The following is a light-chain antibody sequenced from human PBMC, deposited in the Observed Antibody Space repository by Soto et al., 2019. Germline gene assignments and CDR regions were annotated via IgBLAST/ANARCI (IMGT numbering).Light chain of an antibody. V-gene: IGKV2-28*01. CDR3: MQALQSSFT. CDR2: LAS. CDR1: QSLLHRNGNSY. Sequence: MTQSPLSLSVTPGEAASISCRCSQSLLHRNGNSYLDWYLQRPGQSPQLLISLASNRASGVPDRFSGSGSGTDFTLHISRVEAEDVGVYYCMQALQSSFTFGPGTKVDL. J-gene: IGKJ3*01.